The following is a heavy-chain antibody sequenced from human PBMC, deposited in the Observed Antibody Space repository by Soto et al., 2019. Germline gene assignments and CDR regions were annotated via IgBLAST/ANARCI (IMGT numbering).Heavy chain of an antibody. CDR1: GYSMTSGGYY. CDR3: ATLLGSHQHYYFGIDV. J-gene: IGHJ6*02. Sequence: QMQLQESGPELVKPSQTLSLICTVSGYSMTSGGYYWSWIRHLPGKGLKWIGYIYYSGDTQFNPSLKSRVSMSVDTSKNQFSLRLSSVTAADTAVYYCATLLGSHQHYYFGIDVWGQGTTVTVSS. D-gene: IGHD2-2*01. CDR2: IYYSGDT. V-gene: IGHV4-31*03.